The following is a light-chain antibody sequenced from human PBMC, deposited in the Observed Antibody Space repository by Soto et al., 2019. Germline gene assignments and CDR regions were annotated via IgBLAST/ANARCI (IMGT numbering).Light chain of an antibody. J-gene: IGLJ3*02. CDR2: GVT. CDR3: ISYIPSTTTHWV. CDR1: SADIGFYDY. V-gene: IGLV2-14*01. Sequence: QSALTQPASVSGSPGQSITISCTGTSADIGFYDYVSWYQQYPGKAPNLLIYGVTYRPSGISYRFSGSKSGSTASLTISGLRDEDDADYYCISYIPSTTTHWVFGGGTKLTVL.